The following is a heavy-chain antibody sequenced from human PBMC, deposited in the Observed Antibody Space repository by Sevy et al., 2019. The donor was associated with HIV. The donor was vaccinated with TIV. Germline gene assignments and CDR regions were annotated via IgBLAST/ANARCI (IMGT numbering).Heavy chain of an antibody. V-gene: IGHV1-18*01. CDR3: AFTKGVFGVVMTSFFFDY. Sequence: ASVKVSCQASGYSFTSYGITWVRQAPGQGLEWMGWISAYNGNTNYAREFQGRLTMATDTSTSTVSMDLRCLKSDDTAVYYCAFTKGVFGVVMTSFFFDYWGQGTPVTVSS. J-gene: IGHJ4*02. CDR1: GYSFTSYG. CDR2: ISAYNGNT. D-gene: IGHD3-3*01.